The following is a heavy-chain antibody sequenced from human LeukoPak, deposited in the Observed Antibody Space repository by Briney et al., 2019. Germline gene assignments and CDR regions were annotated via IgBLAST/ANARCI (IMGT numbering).Heavy chain of an antibody. CDR2: IYYSGST. Sequence: SETLCLTCTVSGGSLSIYFWSSIRHPPEKGLRWIGYIYYSGSTIYNPSLKSRVTISVDTSKNQFSLKLSSVTAADTAVYYCARASEDYYYYHMDVWGKGTTVTISS. V-gene: IGHV4-59*01. D-gene: IGHD1-14*01. CDR1: GGSLSIYF. CDR3: ARASEDYYYYHMDV. J-gene: IGHJ6*03.